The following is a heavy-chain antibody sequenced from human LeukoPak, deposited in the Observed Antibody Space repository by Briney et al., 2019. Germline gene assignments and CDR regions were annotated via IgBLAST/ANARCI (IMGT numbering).Heavy chain of an antibody. CDR1: GGSISGSY. D-gene: IGHD3-10*01. V-gene: IGHV4-59*08. Sequence: SETLSLTCTVSGGSISGSYWSWIRQPPGKGLEWIGYIYVSGSTDYSPPLKSRVTISIDSSKNQISLKLSSVTATDTAVYYCARLGPEELPSGRAFDIWGQGTLVSVSS. CDR3: ARLGPEELPSGRAFDI. CDR2: IYVSGST. J-gene: IGHJ3*02.